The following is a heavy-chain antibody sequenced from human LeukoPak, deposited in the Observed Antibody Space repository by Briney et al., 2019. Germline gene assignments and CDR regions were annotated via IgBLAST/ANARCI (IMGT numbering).Heavy chain of an antibody. Sequence: ASVKVSCKASGYTFTSYDINWVRQATGQGLEWMGWMNPNSGNTGYAQKFQGRVTMTRNTSISTAYMELSSLRSEDTAVYYCARPYYYDSAENSYFDYWGQGTLVTVSS. CDR2: MNPNSGNT. J-gene: IGHJ4*02. V-gene: IGHV1-8*01. CDR1: GYTFTSYD. D-gene: IGHD3-22*01. CDR3: ARPYYYDSAENSYFDY.